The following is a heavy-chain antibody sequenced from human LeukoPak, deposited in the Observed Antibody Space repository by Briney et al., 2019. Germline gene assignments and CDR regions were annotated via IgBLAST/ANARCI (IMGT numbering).Heavy chain of an antibody. J-gene: IGHJ6*03. CDR2: IYHSGST. V-gene: IGHV4-38-2*01. CDR1: GYSISSGYY. CDR3: ARVNRRVGAWNMYV. Sequence: SETLSLTCAVSGYSISSGYYWGWIRPPPGKGLEWIGSIYHSGSTYYNPSLKSRVTISVDTSKNQFSLKLSSVTAADTAVYYCARVNRRVGAWNMYVWGKGTTVTVSS. D-gene: IGHD3-10*01.